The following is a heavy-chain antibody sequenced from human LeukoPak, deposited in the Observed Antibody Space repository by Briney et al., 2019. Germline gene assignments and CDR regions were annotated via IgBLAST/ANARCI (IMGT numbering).Heavy chain of an antibody. V-gene: IGHV3-23*01. CDR3: AKGGSIGYYWSLDY. J-gene: IGHJ4*02. Sequence: GGSLRLSCAASGFTFSSYAMTWVRQAPGKGLEWVSAISGGAGGTYYADSVKGRFTISRDNSRNTLYLQMNRLRAEDTAVYYCAKGGSIGYYWSLDYWGQGTLVTVSS. D-gene: IGHD3-22*01. CDR1: GFTFSSYA. CDR2: ISGGAGGT.